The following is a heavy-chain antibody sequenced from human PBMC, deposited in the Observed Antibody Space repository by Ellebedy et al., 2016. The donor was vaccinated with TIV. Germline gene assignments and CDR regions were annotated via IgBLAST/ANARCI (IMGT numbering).Heavy chain of an antibody. CDR2: ISYDGLNK. J-gene: IGHJ6*02. CDR3: ARDEMPPPIAAAGDYYYYGMDV. D-gene: IGHD6-13*01. Sequence: GESLKISCAASGFTFSSYGMHWVRQAPGKGLEWVTLISYDGLNKYYADSVKGRFIISRDNSKNTLYLQMNSLRAEDTAVYYCARDEMPPPIAAAGDYYYYGMDVWGQGTTVTVSS. CDR1: GFTFSSYG. V-gene: IGHV3-30*03.